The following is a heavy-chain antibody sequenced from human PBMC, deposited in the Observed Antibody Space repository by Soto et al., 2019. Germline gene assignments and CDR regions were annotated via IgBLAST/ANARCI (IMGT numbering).Heavy chain of an antibody. D-gene: IGHD3-10*01. V-gene: IGHV4-39*01. CDR3: ARQSAVVRVIYYYYYGMDV. CDR1: GGSISSSSYY. J-gene: IGHJ6*02. Sequence: QLQLQESGPGLVKPSETLSLTCTVSGGSISSSSYYWGWIRQPPGKGLEWIGSIYYSGSTYYNPSLKSRVTISVDTSKNQFSLKLSSGTAADTAVYYCARQSAVVRVIYYYYYGMDVWGQGTTVTVSS. CDR2: IYYSGST.